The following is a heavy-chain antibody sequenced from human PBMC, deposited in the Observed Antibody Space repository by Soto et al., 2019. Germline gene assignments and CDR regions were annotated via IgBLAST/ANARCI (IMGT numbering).Heavy chain of an antibody. D-gene: IGHD3-10*02. CDR3: ANDFVHDY. CDR1: GFTFSSYA. J-gene: IGHJ4*02. V-gene: IGHV3-23*01. Sequence: EVQLLESGGGLVQPGGSLRLSCAASGFTFSSYAMSWVRQAPGKGLEWVSAISGSGGSTDYADSVKGRFTISRDNSKKALYLQMNSLRAEDTAVYYCANDFVHDYWGQGTLVTVSS. CDR2: ISGSGGST.